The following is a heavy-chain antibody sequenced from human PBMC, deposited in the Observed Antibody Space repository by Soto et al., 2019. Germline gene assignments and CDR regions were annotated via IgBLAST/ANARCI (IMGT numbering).Heavy chain of an antibody. V-gene: IGHV1-3*01. J-gene: IGHJ6*02. CDR3: AREGRVRWRSNYYYYGMDV. CDR2: INAGNGNT. Sequence: QVQLVQSGAEVKKPGASVKVSCKASGYTFTSYAMHWVRQAPGQRLEWMGWINAGNGNTKYSQKFQGRVTITRDTSASTAYMELSSLRSEDTAVYYCAREGRVRWRSNYYYYGMDVWGQGTTVTVSS. D-gene: IGHD4-17*01. CDR1: GYTFTSYA.